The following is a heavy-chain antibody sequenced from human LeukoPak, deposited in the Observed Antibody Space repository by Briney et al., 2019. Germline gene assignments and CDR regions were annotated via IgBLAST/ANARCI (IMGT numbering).Heavy chain of an antibody. CDR2: INPNSGNT. V-gene: IGHV1-8*03. CDR3: ARESGSYRDAFDI. Sequence: GASVKVSCKASGYTFTGYYMHWVRQAPGQGLEWMGWINPNSGNTGYAQKFQGRVTITRNTSISTAYMELSSLRSEDTAVYYCARESGSYRDAFDIWGQGTMVTVSS. J-gene: IGHJ3*02. CDR1: GYTFTGYY. D-gene: IGHD1-26*01.